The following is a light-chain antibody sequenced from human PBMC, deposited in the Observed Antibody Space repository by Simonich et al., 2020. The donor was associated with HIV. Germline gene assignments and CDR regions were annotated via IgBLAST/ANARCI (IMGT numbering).Light chain of an antibody. Sequence: EIVMTQSPATLSVSPGERATLSCRASQSVSSTLAWYQQKPGQAPRLLIYGASSRATGIPDRFSGSGSGTDFTLTITRLAPEDFAMYYCQQYGSSPFTFGPGTKVEIK. J-gene: IGKJ3*01. CDR2: GAS. CDR1: QSVSST. V-gene: IGKV3-20*01. CDR3: QQYGSSPFT.